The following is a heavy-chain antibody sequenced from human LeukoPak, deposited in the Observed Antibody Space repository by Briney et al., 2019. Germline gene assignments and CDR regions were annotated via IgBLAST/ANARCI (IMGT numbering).Heavy chain of an antibody. CDR3: ANTKYSSGWYFEY. Sequence: GGSLRLSCAASGFTFSSYGMHWVRQAPGEGLEWVAFIRYDGSNKYYADSVKGRFTISRDNSKNTLYLQMNSLRAEDTAVYYCANTKYSSGWYFEYWGQGTLVTVSS. J-gene: IGHJ4*02. V-gene: IGHV3-30*02. CDR2: IRYDGSNK. CDR1: GFTFSSYG. D-gene: IGHD6-19*01.